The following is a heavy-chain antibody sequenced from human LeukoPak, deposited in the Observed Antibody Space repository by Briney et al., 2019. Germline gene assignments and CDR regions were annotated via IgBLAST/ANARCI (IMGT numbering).Heavy chain of an antibody. J-gene: IGHJ5*02. Sequence: SETLSLTCTVSGASISNYFWSWIRQPPGEGLDWIGYIYHSRTTGYNPSLKGRVTISVDTSKNQLSLTLSSVTAADTAVYYCARPRDYGGWSDPWGQGTLVTVSS. CDR3: ARPRDYGGWSDP. CDR2: IYHSRTT. D-gene: IGHD4-23*01. V-gene: IGHV4-59*01. CDR1: GASISNYF.